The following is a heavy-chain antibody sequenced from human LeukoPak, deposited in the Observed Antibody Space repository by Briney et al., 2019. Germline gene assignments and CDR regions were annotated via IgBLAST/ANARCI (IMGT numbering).Heavy chain of an antibody. V-gene: IGHV4-38-2*02. D-gene: IGHD3-9*01. CDR2: IYHSGST. J-gene: IGHJ4*02. Sequence: SETLSLTCTVSGYSISSGYYWGWIRQPPGKGLEWIGSIYHSGSTCYNPSLKSRVTISVDTSKNQFSLKLSSVTAADTAVYYCARSYDILTGYNDWGQGTLVTVSS. CDR1: GYSISSGYY. CDR3: ARSYDILTGYND.